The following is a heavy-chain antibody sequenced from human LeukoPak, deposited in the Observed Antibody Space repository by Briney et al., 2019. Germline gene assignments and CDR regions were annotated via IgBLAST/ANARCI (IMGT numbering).Heavy chain of an antibody. D-gene: IGHD3-9*01. J-gene: IGHJ4*02. V-gene: IGHV1-2*02. CDR3: ARDRSVLRDFDWFIVLSPLLC. Sequence: ASVMVSCKASGYTFTGYYIHWVRPAPGRGLGWMGWIKPNSGGLKSAQKFQGRVTMTRDTSISTAYLELSRLRSDDTAVYYCARDRSVLRDFDWFIVLSPLLCWGQGTLVTVSS. CDR1: GYTFTGYY. CDR2: IKPNSGGL.